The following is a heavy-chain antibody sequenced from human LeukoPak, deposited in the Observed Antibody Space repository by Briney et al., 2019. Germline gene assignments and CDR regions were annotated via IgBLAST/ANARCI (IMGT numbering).Heavy chain of an antibody. CDR3: ARYKEAAVDFWSGYYPL. CDR1: GFTFSSYW. V-gene: IGHV3-7*01. D-gene: IGHD3-3*01. CDR2: IKRDGSEK. J-gene: IGHJ4*02. Sequence: PGGSLRLSCAASGFTFSSYWMGWVRQAPGKGLEWVANIKRDGSEKYYGDSVKGRFTVYRDNAMNSLYLQMTSLRAEDTAVYYCARYKEAAVDFWSGYYPLWGQGTLVLVSS.